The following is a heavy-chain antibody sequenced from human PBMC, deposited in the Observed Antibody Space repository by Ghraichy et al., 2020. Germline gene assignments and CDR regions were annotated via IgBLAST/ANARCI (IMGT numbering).Heavy chain of an antibody. D-gene: IGHD2-15*01. CDR3: ARHGLAGATEYYYYGMDV. J-gene: IGHJ6*02. CDR2: ISSDGRTK. V-gene: IGHV3-30*04. Sequence: GGSLRLSCAASGFTFSESPIYWVRQPPGRGLEWVALISSDGRTKYYADSVKGRFTISRDNGKDRLFLLMNSLRAEDTAVYYCARHGLAGATEYYYYGMDVWGQGTTVIVSS. CDR1: GFTFSESP.